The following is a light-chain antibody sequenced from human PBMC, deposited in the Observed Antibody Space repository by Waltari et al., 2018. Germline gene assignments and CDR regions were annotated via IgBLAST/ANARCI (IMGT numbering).Light chain of an antibody. V-gene: IGKV3-20*01. CDR3: QHYVRLPAT. J-gene: IGKJ1*01. Sequence: EIVLTQSPGTLSLSPGERATLSCRASQRFGGTLAGYQQKPGQAPRLLMYGASIRAPGTPDRFSGTGSGTDFSLTISRLEPEDFAVYYCQHYVRLPATFGQGTKVEIK. CDR2: GAS. CDR1: QRFGGT.